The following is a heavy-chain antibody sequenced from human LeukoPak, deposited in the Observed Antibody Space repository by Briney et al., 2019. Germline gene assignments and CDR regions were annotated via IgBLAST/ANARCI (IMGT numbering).Heavy chain of an antibody. J-gene: IGHJ4*02. CDR1: GYTFTNYY. V-gene: IGHV1-69*08. Sequence: ASVKVSCKASGYTFTNYYIHWVRQAPGQGLEWVGRIVPILGTANYAQNFQGRVTITADRSTTTAYMELSSLRSEDTAVYYCARVPQGSSWPYYFDYWGQGTLVTVSS. CDR2: IVPILGTA. D-gene: IGHD6-13*01. CDR3: ARVPQGSSWPYYFDY.